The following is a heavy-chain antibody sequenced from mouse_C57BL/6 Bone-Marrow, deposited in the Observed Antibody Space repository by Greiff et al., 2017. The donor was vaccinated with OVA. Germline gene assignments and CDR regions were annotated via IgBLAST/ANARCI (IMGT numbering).Heavy chain of an antibody. CDR2: IDPSDSYT. J-gene: IGHJ3*01. CDR1: GYTFTSYW. CDR3: ARSEFAY. Sequence: QVQLKQPGAELVKPGASVKLSCKASGYTFTSYWMQWVKQRPGQGLEWIGEIDPSDSYTNYNQKFKGKATLTVDTSSSTAYMQLSSLTSEDSAVYYCARSEFAYWGQGTLVTVS. V-gene: IGHV1-50*01.